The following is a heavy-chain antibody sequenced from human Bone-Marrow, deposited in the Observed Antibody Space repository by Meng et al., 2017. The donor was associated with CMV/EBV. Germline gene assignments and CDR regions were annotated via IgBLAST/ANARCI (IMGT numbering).Heavy chain of an antibody. J-gene: IGHJ4*02. CDR1: GFTFSSYA. V-gene: IGHV3-23*01. Sequence: GESLKISCAASGFTFSSYAMSWVRQAPGKGLEWVSAISGSGGSTYYADSVKGRFTISRDNSKNTLYLQMNSLRAEDTAVYYCARDGEGFGGRLVIAPYFDYWGQGTLVTVSS. D-gene: IGHD3-9*01. CDR2: ISGSGGST. CDR3: ARDGEGFGGRLVIAPYFDY.